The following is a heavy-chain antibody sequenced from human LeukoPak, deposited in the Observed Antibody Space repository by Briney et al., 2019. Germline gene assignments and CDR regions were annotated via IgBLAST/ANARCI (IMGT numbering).Heavy chain of an antibody. D-gene: IGHD6-13*01. Sequence: AGGSLRLSCAASGFTSSSYWMSWVRQPPGKGLEWVANIKQDGREKYYVDSGKGRFTISRDNAKNSLYLQMNSLRAEDTAVYYCASDPGTGALDIWGQGTMVSVSS. CDR2: IKQDGREK. V-gene: IGHV3-7*03. CDR1: GFTSSSYW. CDR3: ASDPGTGALDI. J-gene: IGHJ3*02.